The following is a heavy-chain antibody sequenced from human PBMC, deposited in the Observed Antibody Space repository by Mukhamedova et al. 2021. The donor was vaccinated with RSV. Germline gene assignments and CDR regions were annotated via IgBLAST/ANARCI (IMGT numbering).Heavy chain of an antibody. D-gene: IGHD3-10*01. V-gene: IGHV3-74*01. Sequence: VRQVPGKGLVWVSRIKSDGSETNYADAVKGRFTISRDNAKNTLYLQLNSLRAEDTAVYYCARDEALGSGSCNYWGRGTLVTVSS. J-gene: IGHJ4*02. CDR2: IKSDGSET. CDR3: ARDEALGSGSCNY.